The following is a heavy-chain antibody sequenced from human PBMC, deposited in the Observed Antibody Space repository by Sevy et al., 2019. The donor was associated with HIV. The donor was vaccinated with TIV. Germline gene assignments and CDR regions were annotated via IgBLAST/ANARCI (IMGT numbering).Heavy chain of an antibody. CDR3: YILSKKNQRENMFLKLKGERRRERADCYVSEGGGGHYDPDGIGYYFYYYNMDV. CDR1: GFSFDSYG. V-gene: IGHV3-23*01. J-gene: IGHJ6*03. D-gene: IGHD2-21*01. Sequence: GGSLRLSCAVSGFSFDSYGMTWVRQAPGKGLEWVSGISGSGTRTYYADSVKGRFIISRDNSKNTLYLQMNSHRKEDICGVSAYILSKKNQRENMFLKLKGERRRERADCYVSEGGGGHYDPDGIGYYFYYYNMDVWGKGTTVTVSS. CDR2: ISGSGTRT.